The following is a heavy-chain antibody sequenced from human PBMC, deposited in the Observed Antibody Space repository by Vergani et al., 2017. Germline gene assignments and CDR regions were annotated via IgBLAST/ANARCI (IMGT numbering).Heavy chain of an antibody. V-gene: IGHV3-11*06. J-gene: IGHJ4*02. CDR3: AVRPRVNLVGGEIVTKRTFDY. CDR2: INNDGHT. CDR1: GFTFSDYY. Sequence: QVQLVESGGGLVKPGGSLRLSCAASGFTFSDYYMSWIRHAPGKGLEWIGEINNDGHTNYNPSLESRVTVSRDTAKNQFSLNLMSVTAADTAMYYCAVRPRVNLVGGEIVTKRTFDYWSQGSLVTVSS. D-gene: IGHD3-10*01.